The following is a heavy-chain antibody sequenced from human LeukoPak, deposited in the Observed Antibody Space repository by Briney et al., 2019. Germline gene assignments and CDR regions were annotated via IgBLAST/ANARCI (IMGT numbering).Heavy chain of an antibody. V-gene: IGHV3-21*01. Sequence: GGSLRLSCAASGFTFSSYSMNWVRQAPGKGLEWVSSISSSSSYIYYADSVKGRFTISRDNAKNSLYLQMNSLRAEDTAVYYCARDRGYFTMTINYFDDWGQGTLVTVSS. CDR1: GFTFSSYS. CDR3: ARDRGYFTMTINYFDD. D-gene: IGHD3-22*01. J-gene: IGHJ4*02. CDR2: ISSSSSYI.